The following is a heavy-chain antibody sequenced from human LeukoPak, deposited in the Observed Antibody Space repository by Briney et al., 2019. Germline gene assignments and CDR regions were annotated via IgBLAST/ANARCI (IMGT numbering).Heavy chain of an antibody. CDR3: ANMYYYDSSGLDAFDI. J-gene: IGHJ3*02. Sequence: GGSLRLSCAASGFTFSSYAMSWVRQAPGKGLEWVSAISGSGGSTYYADSVKGRFTISRDNSKNTLYLQMNSLSAEDTAVYYCANMYYYDSSGLDAFDIWGQGTMVTVSS. D-gene: IGHD3-22*01. CDR1: GFTFSSYA. V-gene: IGHV3-23*01. CDR2: ISGSGGST.